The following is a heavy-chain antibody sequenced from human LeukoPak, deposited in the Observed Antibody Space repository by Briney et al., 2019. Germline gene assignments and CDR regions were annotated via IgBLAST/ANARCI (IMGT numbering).Heavy chain of an antibody. D-gene: IGHD2-21*01. CDR2: IYPGDSDT. CDR3: TRFRAYSTPSGYFDL. V-gene: IGHV5-51*01. J-gene: IGHJ2*01. CDR1: GYDFSTYY. Sequence: GESLKISCEGSGYDFSTYYIAWVRQMPGKSLESMGIIYPGDSDTRYSPSFQGQVTISADKSISTAYLQWSSLKASDTAIYYCTRFRAYSTPSGYFDLWGRGTPVTVSS.